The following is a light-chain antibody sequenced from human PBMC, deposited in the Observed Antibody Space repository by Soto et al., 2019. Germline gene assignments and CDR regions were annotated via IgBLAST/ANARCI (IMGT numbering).Light chain of an antibody. J-gene: IGKJ1*01. V-gene: IGKV3-20*01. Sequence: EIVLTQSPGTLSLSPGETATLSCRASQTISSSFLAWYQHKPGQAPRLLTYGASSRATGIPDRFSGSGSGTDFTLNISRLEPEDFAVYYCQQYGTSPWTFGQGTKVEIK. CDR2: GAS. CDR3: QQYGTSPWT. CDR1: QTISSSF.